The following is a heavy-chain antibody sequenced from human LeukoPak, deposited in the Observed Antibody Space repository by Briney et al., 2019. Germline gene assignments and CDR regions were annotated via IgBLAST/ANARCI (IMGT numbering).Heavy chain of an antibody. D-gene: IGHD1-1*01. Sequence: ASVKVSCKASGGTFSSYAISWVRQAPGQGLEWMGGIIPIFGTANYAQKFQGRVTITADTSTSTAYMEVSSLRSEDTAMYYCARSGDLLLENWFDPWGQGTLVTVSS. J-gene: IGHJ5*02. CDR1: GGTFSSYA. CDR2: IIPIFGTA. CDR3: ARSGDLLLENWFDP. V-gene: IGHV1-69*06.